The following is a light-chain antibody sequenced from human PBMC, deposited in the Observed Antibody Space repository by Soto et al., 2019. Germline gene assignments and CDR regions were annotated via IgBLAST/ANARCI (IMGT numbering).Light chain of an antibody. CDR2: EAS. J-gene: IGKJ4*01. V-gene: IGKV1-33*01. CDR3: QQYDNVPFT. Sequence: DIQMTQSPSSLSASVGDRVTITCQASQDITNDLNWYQQKPGKAPKVLIYEASNLKTGVPSRFSGSGSGTDFTFTISSLQPEDIARYFCQQYDNVPFTFGGGTKVEIK. CDR1: QDITND.